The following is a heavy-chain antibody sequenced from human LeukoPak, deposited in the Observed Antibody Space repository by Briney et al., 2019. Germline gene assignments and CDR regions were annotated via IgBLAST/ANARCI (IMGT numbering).Heavy chain of an antibody. CDR1: GFTFSSYA. V-gene: IGHV3-23*01. CDR3: AKGYCTGGSCYYFDY. J-gene: IGHJ4*02. CDR2: ISGGGGST. D-gene: IGHD2-15*01. Sequence: GGSLRLSCAAAGFTFSSYAMSWVRQAPGKGLEWGSVISGGGGSTYYADSVKGGFTISRDNTKNTLYLQMNSLRAEDTAVYYCAKGYCTGGSCYYFDYWGQGTLVTVSS.